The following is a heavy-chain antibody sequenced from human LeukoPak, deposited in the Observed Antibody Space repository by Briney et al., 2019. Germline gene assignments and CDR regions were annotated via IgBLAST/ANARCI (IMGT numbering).Heavy chain of an antibody. Sequence: GASVKVSCKASGYTFTGYYMHWVRQATGQGLEWMGWINPNSGITGYAEKFQGRVTMTRDTSTETAFMELSSLRSDDTAIYYCASRTFLTWGQGTLVTVSS. J-gene: IGHJ5*02. CDR1: GYTFTGYY. V-gene: IGHV1-8*02. D-gene: IGHD1/OR15-1a*01. CDR3: ASRTFLT. CDR2: INPNSGIT.